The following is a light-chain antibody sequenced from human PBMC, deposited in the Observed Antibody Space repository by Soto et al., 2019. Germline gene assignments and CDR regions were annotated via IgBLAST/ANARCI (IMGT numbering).Light chain of an antibody. CDR1: QSVLYSSNNKNY. Sequence: DLVMTQSPDSLAVSLGERATINCKSSQSVLYSSNNKNYLAWYQQKPGQPPKALIYWASTRESGVPARFSGSVSGTDFTLTISSLQAEDLAVYYCQQYYTTPWTFGQGTKLEIK. V-gene: IGKV4-1*01. CDR3: QQYYTTPWT. J-gene: IGKJ1*01. CDR2: WAS.